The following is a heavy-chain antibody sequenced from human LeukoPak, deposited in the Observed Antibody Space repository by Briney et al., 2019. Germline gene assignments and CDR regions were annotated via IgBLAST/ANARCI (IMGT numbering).Heavy chain of an antibody. Sequence: GGSLRLSCAASGFTFSDYAMSWVRQAPEKGLEWVSTISHVGGTYYADSVKGRFTISRDNSKNTLYLQMNSLRAEDTAVYYCARDYAVAGAFDYWGQGTLVTVSS. CDR1: GFTFSDYA. CDR3: ARDYAVAGAFDY. V-gene: IGHV3-23*01. CDR2: ISHVGGT. D-gene: IGHD6-19*01. J-gene: IGHJ4*02.